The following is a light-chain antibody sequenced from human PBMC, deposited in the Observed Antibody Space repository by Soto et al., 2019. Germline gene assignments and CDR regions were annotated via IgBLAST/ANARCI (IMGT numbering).Light chain of an antibody. V-gene: IGKV1-5*01. CDR1: QSIRNW. CDR2: DAS. J-gene: IGKJ1*01. CDR3: QQYNGYEWP. Sequence: DIQMTQSPSTLSASVGDRVTITCRASQSIRNWLAWYQQKPGKAPKLLIYDASSLESGVPSRFSGSGSGTEFTLTISSLQPDDFATYYCQQYNGYEWPCGQGTRVDIK.